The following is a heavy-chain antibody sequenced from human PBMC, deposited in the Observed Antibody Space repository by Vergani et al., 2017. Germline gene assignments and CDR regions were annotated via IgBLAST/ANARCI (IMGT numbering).Heavy chain of an antibody. CDR3: ARGHPFDP. J-gene: IGHJ5*02. CDR1: GGSFSGYY. CDR2: INHSGST. Sequence: QVQLQQWGAGLLKPSETPSLTCAVYGGSFSGYYWSWIRQPPGKGLEWIGEINHSGSTNYNPSLKSRVTISVDTSKNQFSLKLSSVTAADTAVYYCARGHPFDPWGQGTLVTVSS. V-gene: IGHV4-34*01.